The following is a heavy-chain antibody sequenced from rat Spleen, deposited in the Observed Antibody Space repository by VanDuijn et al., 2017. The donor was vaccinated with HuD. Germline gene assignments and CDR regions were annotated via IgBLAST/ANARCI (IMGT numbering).Heavy chain of an antibody. CDR1: GFNFNNYY. CDR3: TSITTGFDY. V-gene: IGHV5-25*01. D-gene: IGHD1-10*01. CDR2: ISVGGGNT. Sequence: EVQLVESGGGLMQLGRSMKFSCAASGFNFNNYYMAWVRQAPTKGLEWVASISVGGGNTYYRDSVRGRFTISRDNAKNTQYLQMNSLRSEDTATYYCTSITTGFDYWGQGVMVTVSS. J-gene: IGHJ2*01.